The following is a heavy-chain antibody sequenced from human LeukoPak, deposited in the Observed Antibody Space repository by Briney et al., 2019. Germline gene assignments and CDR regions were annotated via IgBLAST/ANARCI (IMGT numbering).Heavy chain of an antibody. Sequence: GGSLRLSCAASGFTFSGSAMHWVRQASGKGLEWVGRIRSKANSYATAYAASVKGRFTISRDDSKNTAYLQMNSLKTEDTAVYYCSVSAPDYDFWSGTGLNYYYYYMDVWGKGTTVTVSS. CDR3: SVSAPDYDFWSGTGLNYYYYYMDV. CDR1: GFTFSGSA. CDR2: IRSKANSYAT. D-gene: IGHD3-3*01. J-gene: IGHJ6*03. V-gene: IGHV3-73*01.